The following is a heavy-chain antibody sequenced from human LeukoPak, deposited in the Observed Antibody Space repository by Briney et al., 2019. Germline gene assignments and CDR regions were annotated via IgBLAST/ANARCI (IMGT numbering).Heavy chain of an antibody. V-gene: IGHV3-23*01. J-gene: IGHJ4*02. CDR1: GFTFSSYA. D-gene: IGHD3-22*01. Sequence: GGTLRLSCAASGFTFSSYAMSWVRQAPGKGLEWVSAISGSGGSTYYADSVKGRFTISRDNSKNTLYLQMNSLRAEDTAVYYCAKDGYYHSSGYYYYFDYRGQGTLVTVSS. CDR3: AKDGYYHSSGYYYYFDY. CDR2: ISGSGGST.